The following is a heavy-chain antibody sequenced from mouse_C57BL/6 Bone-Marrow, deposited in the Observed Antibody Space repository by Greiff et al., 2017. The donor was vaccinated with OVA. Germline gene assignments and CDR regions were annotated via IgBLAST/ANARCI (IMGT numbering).Heavy chain of an antibody. CDR1: GFTFSSYG. J-gene: IGHJ4*01. V-gene: IGHV5-6*01. CDR2: ISSGGSYT. D-gene: IGHD1-1*01. Sequence: EVHLVESGGDLVKPGGSLKLSCAASGFTFSSYGMSWVRQTPDKRLEWVATISSGGSYTYYPDSVKGRFTISRDNAKNTLYLQMSSLKSEDTAMYYCARLITTVGAYYYAMDYWGQGTSVTVSS. CDR3: ARLITTVGAYYYAMDY.